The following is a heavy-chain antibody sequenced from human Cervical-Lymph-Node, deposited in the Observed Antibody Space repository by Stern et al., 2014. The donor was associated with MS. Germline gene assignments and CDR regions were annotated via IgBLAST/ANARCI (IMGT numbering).Heavy chain of an antibody. CDR1: GGSISSTGYY. D-gene: IGHD3-16*01. J-gene: IGHJ4*02. CDR3: ARSDRLWGSFDY. V-gene: IGHV4-31*03. CDR2: VHCRGTT. Sequence: QVQLQESGPGLVTPSQTLPLTCTVSGGSISSTGYYWSWIRQHPGQGLEWIGYVHCRGTTYYNPSLMIRAPISVDTSKTQFSLNLTSVTAADTALYYCARSDRLWGSFDYWGQGSLVTVSS.